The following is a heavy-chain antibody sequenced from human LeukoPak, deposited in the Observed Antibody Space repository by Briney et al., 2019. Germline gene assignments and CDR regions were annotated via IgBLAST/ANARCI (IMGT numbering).Heavy chain of an antibody. Sequence: ASVKVSCKASGYTFTSYAINWVRQAPGQGLEWMGWINPNSGGTNYAQKFQGRVTMTRDTSISTAYMELSRLRSDDTAVYYCARVPGYSSSWYDYWGQGTLVTVSS. CDR1: GYTFTSYA. CDR3: ARVPGYSSSWYDY. V-gene: IGHV1-2*02. J-gene: IGHJ4*02. CDR2: INPNSGGT. D-gene: IGHD6-13*01.